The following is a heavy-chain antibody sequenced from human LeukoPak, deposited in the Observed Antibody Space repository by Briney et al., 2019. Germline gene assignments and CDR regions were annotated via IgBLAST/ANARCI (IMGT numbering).Heavy chain of an antibody. V-gene: IGHV3-9*01. D-gene: IGHD6-19*01. Sequence: GGSLRLSCAASGFTFDDYAMHWVRQAPGKGLEWVSGISWNSGSIGYADSVKGRFTISRDNAKNSLYLQMNSLRAEDTALYYCAKDTGDGDSSGWYIFDYWGQGTLVTVSS. CDR2: ISWNSGSI. J-gene: IGHJ4*02. CDR3: AKDTGDGDSSGWYIFDY. CDR1: GFTFDDYA.